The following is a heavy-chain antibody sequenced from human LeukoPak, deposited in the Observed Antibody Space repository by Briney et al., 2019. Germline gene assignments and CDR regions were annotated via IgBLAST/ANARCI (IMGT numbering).Heavy chain of an antibody. CDR1: GGTFSSYA. V-gene: IGHV1-69*13. CDR3: AREDTAMVFDY. Sequence: GASVKVSCKASGGTFSSYAISWVRQAPGQGLEWMGGIIPILGTANYAQKFQGRVTITADESTSTAYMELSSLRSEDTAVYYCAREDTAMVFDYWGQGTLVTVSS. J-gene: IGHJ4*02. CDR2: IIPILGTA. D-gene: IGHD5-18*01.